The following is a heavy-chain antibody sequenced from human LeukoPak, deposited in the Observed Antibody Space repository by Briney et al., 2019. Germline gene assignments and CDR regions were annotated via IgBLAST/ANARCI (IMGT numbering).Heavy chain of an antibody. CDR2: ISGSGGST. D-gene: IGHD1-26*01. CDR3: ARARGAAYRNWFDP. CDR1: GFTFSSYA. V-gene: IGHV3-23*01. Sequence: PGGSLRLSCAASGFTFSSYAMSWVRQAPGKGLEWVSAISGSGGSTYYADSVKGRFTISRDNSKNTLYLQMNSLRAEDTAVYYCARARGAAYRNWFDPWGQGTLVTVSS. J-gene: IGHJ5*02.